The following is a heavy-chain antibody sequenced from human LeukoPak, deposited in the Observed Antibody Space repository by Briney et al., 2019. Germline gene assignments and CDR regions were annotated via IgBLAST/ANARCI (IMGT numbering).Heavy chain of an antibody. CDR2: ISSSSSNI. J-gene: IGHJ4*02. CDR3: ARRFATLLAIDY. CDR1: GFTFSTEP. V-gene: IGHV3-48*04. Sequence: GGSLRLSCAASGFTFSTEPMNWVRQTPGRGLEWLSFISSSSSNIIYADSVKGRFTISRDNAKNSLYLQMNSLRAEDTAVYYCARRFATLLAIDYWGQGTLVTVSS. D-gene: IGHD3-3*01.